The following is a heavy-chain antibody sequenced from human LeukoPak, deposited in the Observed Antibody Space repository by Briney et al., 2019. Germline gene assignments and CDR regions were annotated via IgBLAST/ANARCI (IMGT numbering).Heavy chain of an antibody. CDR2: ISAYNGNT. Sequence: GASVKVSCKASGYIFISYGISWVRQAPGQGLEWMGWISAYNGNTKYAQKLQGRVTMTTDTSTSTAYMELGSLRSDDTAVYYCARDVRGIVGMDYFDYWGQGTLVTVSS. J-gene: IGHJ4*02. CDR1: GYIFISYG. CDR3: ARDVRGIVGMDYFDY. V-gene: IGHV1-18*01. D-gene: IGHD3-22*01.